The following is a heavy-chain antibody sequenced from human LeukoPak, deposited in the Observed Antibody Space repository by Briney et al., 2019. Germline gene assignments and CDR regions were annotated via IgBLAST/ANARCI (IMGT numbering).Heavy chain of an antibody. Sequence: ASVKVSCKASGGTFTSYYMHWVRQAPGQGLEWMGIINPSGGSTSYAQKFQGRVTMTRDTSTSTVYMELSSLRSEDTAVYYCASGGIAAAGTNGWVDWFDPWGQGTLVTVSS. D-gene: IGHD6-13*01. CDR3: ASGGIAAAGTNGWVDWFDP. V-gene: IGHV1-46*01. CDR2: INPSGGST. CDR1: GGTFTSYY. J-gene: IGHJ5*02.